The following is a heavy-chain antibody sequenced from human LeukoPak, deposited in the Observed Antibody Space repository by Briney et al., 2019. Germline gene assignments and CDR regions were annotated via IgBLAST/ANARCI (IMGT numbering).Heavy chain of an antibody. D-gene: IGHD3-22*01. CDR1: GYTLTELS. CDR2: FDPEHGKT. Sequence: ASVKVSCKVSGYTLTELSMHWVRQAPGKGLEWMGGFDPEHGKTIYAQKFQGRVTMTRDTSTTTAYMELRSLRSDDTAVYYCARDGHRMYYHDTSAYRFDYWGQGTLVTVSS. V-gene: IGHV1-24*01. J-gene: IGHJ4*02. CDR3: ARDGHRMYYHDTSAYRFDY.